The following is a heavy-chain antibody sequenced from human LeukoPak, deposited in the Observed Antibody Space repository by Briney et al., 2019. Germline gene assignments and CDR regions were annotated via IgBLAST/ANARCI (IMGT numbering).Heavy chain of an antibody. V-gene: IGHV1-2*06. CDR1: GYNFAGYY. J-gene: IGHJ4*02. CDR2: INPRDGET. Sequence: ASVKVSCKASGYNFAGYYIHWVRQAPGQGLEWMGRINPRDGETNFAQKFQGRVTMTRDMSTSTVYMELSSLRSEDTAVYYCARDMSSVLRFLEWSPRHSLDYWGQGTLVTVSS. CDR3: ARDMSSVLRFLEWSPRHSLDY. D-gene: IGHD3-3*01.